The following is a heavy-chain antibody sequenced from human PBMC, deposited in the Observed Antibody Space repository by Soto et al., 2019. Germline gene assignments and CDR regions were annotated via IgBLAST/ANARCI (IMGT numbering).Heavy chain of an antibody. CDR2: ISYDGSNK. Sequence: GGSLRLSCAASGFTFSSYAMHWVRQAPGKGLEWVAVISYDGSNKYYADSVKGRFTISRDNSKNTLYLQMNSLRAEDTAVYYCTRPQLPGYYYYGMDVWGQGTTVTVSS. CDR3: TRPQLPGYYYYGMDV. J-gene: IGHJ6*02. V-gene: IGHV3-30-3*01. CDR1: GFTFSSYA. D-gene: IGHD2-2*01.